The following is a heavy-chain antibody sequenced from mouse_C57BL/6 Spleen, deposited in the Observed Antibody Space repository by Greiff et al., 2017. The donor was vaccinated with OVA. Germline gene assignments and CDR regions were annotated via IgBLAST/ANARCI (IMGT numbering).Heavy chain of an antibody. CDR1: GYTFTSYW. V-gene: IGHV1-69*02. D-gene: IGHD2-12*01. Sequence: QVQLQQPGAELVRPGASVKLSCKASGYTFTSYWMHWVKQRPGQGLEWIGEIDPSDSYTNYNQKFKGKATLTVYKSSSTAYMQLSSLTSEDSAVYYCARSCANDRIAGVAYWGQGTLLTVSA. CDR3: ARSCANDRIAGVAY. CDR2: IDPSDSYT. J-gene: IGHJ3*01.